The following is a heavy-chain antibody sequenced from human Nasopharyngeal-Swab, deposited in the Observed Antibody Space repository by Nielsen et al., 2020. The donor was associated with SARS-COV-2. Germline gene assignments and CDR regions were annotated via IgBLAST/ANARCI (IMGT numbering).Heavy chain of an antibody. CDR3: AGAPKQVWSRDYFDT. J-gene: IGHJ4*02. V-gene: IGHV3-64*01. Sequence: GGSLRLSCAASGFTFSTYGMHWVRQALGKGLEYISAISSSGDRTYYANSVRGRFTISRDNSENTLYLQMNSLRAEDTAVYYCAGAPKQVWSRDYFDTWGQGMLVTVSS. D-gene: IGHD5-18*01. CDR2: ISSSGDRT. CDR1: GFTFSTYG.